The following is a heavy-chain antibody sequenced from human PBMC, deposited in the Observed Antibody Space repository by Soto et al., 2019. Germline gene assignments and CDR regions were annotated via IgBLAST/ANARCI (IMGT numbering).Heavy chain of an antibody. Sequence: SGPTLVNATRTLTLTCTFSGFSLRTSGVGVSWIRQPPGKALEWLALIYWNDDKHYSPSLRSTLTVTKDTSKNQVVLTMTNMDPVDTATYYCARTLRSYDFLTGYYPPYFDFWGLGRLVTVSS. J-gene: IGHJ4*02. V-gene: IGHV2-5*01. CDR1: GFSLRTSGVG. CDR3: ARTLRSYDFLTGYYPPYFDF. D-gene: IGHD3-9*01. CDR2: IYWNDDK.